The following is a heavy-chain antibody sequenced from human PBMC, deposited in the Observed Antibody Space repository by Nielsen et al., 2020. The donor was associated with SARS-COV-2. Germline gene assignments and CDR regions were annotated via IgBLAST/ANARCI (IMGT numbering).Heavy chain of an antibody. Sequence: GESLKISCAASGFTFSSYGMHWVRQAPGKGLEWVAVIWYDGSNKYYADSVKGRFTISRDNSKNTLYLQMNSLRAEDTAVYYCARARGYSGYYGMDVWGQGTTVTVSS. CDR3: ARARGYSGYYGMDV. CDR2: IWYDGSNK. D-gene: IGHD5-12*01. CDR1: GFTFSSYG. J-gene: IGHJ6*02. V-gene: IGHV3-33*01.